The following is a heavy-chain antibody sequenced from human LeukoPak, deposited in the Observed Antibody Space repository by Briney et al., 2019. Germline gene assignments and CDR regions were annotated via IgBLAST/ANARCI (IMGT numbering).Heavy chain of an antibody. CDR2: IYSDGSRT. Sequence: GGSLRLSCTASGLTLSNDEVIWVRQGPGKGLVWVSRIYSDGSRTDYADSVKGRFTISGDNAKNTLYLQMNSLRAEDTAVYYCARSGRGGAFDIWGQGTMVTVSS. V-gene: IGHV3-74*01. CDR3: ARSGRGGAFDI. D-gene: IGHD1-26*01. CDR1: GLTLSNDE. J-gene: IGHJ3*02.